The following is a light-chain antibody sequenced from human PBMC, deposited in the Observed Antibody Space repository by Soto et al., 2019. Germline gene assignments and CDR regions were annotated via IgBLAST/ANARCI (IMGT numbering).Light chain of an antibody. V-gene: IGKV1-39*01. Sequence: DLQMTQSPSSLSASVGDRVTITCRASQSIISYLNWYQQKPGKAPKLLIYAASSLQSGVPSTFSGSGSGTDFTLTISSLQPEDFATYYCQQSYNAPITFGQGTRLEIK. J-gene: IGKJ5*01. CDR1: QSIISY. CDR3: QQSYNAPIT. CDR2: AAS.